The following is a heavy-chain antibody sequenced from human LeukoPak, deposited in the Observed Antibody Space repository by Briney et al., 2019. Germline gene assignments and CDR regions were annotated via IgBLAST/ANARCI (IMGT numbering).Heavy chain of an antibody. Sequence: GGSLRLSCAASGFTFSKYAMTWVRQAPGKGLEWVSVISGSGENTDYADSVKGRFTISRDNSKNTLSLQMNSLRVEDTAVYYCARESGLGYDYWGQGTLVTVSS. CDR2: ISGSGENT. CDR1: GFTFSKYA. J-gene: IGHJ4*02. D-gene: IGHD6-19*01. V-gene: IGHV3-23*01. CDR3: ARESGLGYDY.